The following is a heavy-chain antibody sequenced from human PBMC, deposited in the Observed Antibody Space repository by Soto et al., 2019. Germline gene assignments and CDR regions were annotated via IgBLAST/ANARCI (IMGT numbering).Heavy chain of an antibody. J-gene: IGHJ2*01. CDR3: ARLASGWQYYYFDF. Sequence: PSETLSLTCAVYGGSFTPYFWSWIRHPPGKGLEWIGEINHSGSTNYNPSLTRRATLSVDTSKNQVSLKLTSVTAADTAVYYCARLASGWQYYYFDFWGRGTPVTVSS. D-gene: IGHD6-19*01. V-gene: IGHV4-34*01. CDR2: INHSGST. CDR1: GGSFTPYF.